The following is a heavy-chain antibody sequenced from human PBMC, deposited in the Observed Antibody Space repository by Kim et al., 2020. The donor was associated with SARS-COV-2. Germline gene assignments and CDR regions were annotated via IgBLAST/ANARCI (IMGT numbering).Heavy chain of an antibody. CDR2: FDPENGET. CDR3: ATAGCRSTSCYFVY. V-gene: IGHV1-24*01. J-gene: IGHJ4*02. D-gene: IGHD2-2*01. Sequence: ASVKVSCKVSGYTLTELSIHWVRQAPGKEPEWMGGFDPENGETIYTQKFQDRVTMTEDTSTDTAYMELTSLRSDDTAVYYCATAGCRSTSCYFVYWGQGTLVTVSS. CDR1: GYTLTELS.